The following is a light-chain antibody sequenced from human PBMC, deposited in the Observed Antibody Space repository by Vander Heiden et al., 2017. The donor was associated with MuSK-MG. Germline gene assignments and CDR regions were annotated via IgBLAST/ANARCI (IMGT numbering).Light chain of an antibody. V-gene: IGKV1-33*01. Sequence: DIQMTQSPSSLSASVGDRVTITCQASQDISNYLNWYQQRPGKVPRLLIYDASNLETGVPSRYSGSGSGTDFTFTISSLHPEDIGTYFCQQDDDLPVTFGGGTKVEIK. CDR2: DAS. CDR1: QDISNY. CDR3: QQDDDLPVT. J-gene: IGKJ4*01.